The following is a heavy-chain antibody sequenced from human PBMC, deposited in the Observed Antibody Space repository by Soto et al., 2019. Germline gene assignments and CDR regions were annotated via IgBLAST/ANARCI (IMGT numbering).Heavy chain of an antibody. CDR1: GGSISSSDW. CDR2: IYHSGST. J-gene: IGHJ5*02. V-gene: IGHV4-4*02. Sequence: SETLSLTCAVSGGSISSSDWWSWVRQPPGKGLEWIGEIYHSGSTHYNPSLKSRVAISVDKSKNQFSLNLSSVTAADTAVYYCASTLNWFDPWDQGTLVTVSS. CDR3: ASTLNWFDP.